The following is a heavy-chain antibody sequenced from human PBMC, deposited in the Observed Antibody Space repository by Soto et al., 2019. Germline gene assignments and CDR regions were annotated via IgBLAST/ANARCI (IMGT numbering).Heavy chain of an antibody. D-gene: IGHD6-19*01. V-gene: IGHV1-3*01. CDR2: INAGNGNT. Sequence: QVQLVQSGAEVKKPGASVKVSCKASGYTFTSYAMHWVRQAPGQRLEWMGRINAGNGNTKYSQKFQGRVTITRDTSASTAYMELSSLRSEDTAVYYCARGRGWYEAVFDYWGQGTLVTVSS. CDR3: ARGRGWYEAVFDY. J-gene: IGHJ4*02. CDR1: GYTFTSYA.